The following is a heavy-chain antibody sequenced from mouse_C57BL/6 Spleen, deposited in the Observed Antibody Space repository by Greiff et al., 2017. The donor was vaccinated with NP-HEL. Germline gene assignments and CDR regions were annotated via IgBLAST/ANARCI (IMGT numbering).Heavy chain of an antibody. J-gene: IGHJ4*01. D-gene: IGHD1-1*01. CDR2: INPNYGTT. CDR3: ARAVLYGAMDY. Sequence: VHVKQSGPELVKPGASVKISCKTSGYSFTDYNMNWVKQSNGKSLEWIGVINPNYGTTSYNQKFKGKATLTVDQSSSTAYMQLNSLTSEDSAVYYCARAVLYGAMDYWGQGTSVTVSS. CDR1: GYSFTDYN. V-gene: IGHV1-39*01.